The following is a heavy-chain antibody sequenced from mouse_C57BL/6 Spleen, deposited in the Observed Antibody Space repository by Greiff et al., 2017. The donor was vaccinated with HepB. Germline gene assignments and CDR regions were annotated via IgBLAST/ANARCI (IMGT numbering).Heavy chain of an antibody. V-gene: IGHV1-81*01. J-gene: IGHJ4*01. D-gene: IGHD1-1*01. CDR1: GYTFTSYG. CDR3: AREGGIYYYGSSYFYYAMDY. Sequence: QVQLKESGAELARPGASVKLSCKASGYTFTSYGISWVKQRTGQGLEWIGEIYPRSGNTYYNEKFKGKATLTADKSSSTAYMELRSLTSEDSAVYFCAREGGIYYYGSSYFYYAMDYWGQGTSVTVSS. CDR2: IYPRSGNT.